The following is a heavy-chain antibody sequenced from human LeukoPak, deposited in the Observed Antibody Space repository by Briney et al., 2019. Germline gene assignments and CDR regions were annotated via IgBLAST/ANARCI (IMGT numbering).Heavy chain of an antibody. J-gene: IGHJ6*03. CDR3: ARVLAVAGTYYYYYYMDV. CDR2: IYASGST. CDR1: GVSISSYY. D-gene: IGHD6-19*01. Sequence: SETLSLTCNVSGVSISSYYWRWIRQPPGQGPEWIGRIYASGSTNYNPYLKRRVTMSVDTSKNQFSLKLSSVTAADTAVYYCARVLAVAGTYYYYYYMDVWGKGTTVTVSS. V-gene: IGHV4-4*07.